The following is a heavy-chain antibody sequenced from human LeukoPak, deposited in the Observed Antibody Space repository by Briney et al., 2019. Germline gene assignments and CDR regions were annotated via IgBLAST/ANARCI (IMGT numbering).Heavy chain of an antibody. V-gene: IGHV3-33*06. CDR3: AKAGRPGGAYYYDSSGYFHY. J-gene: IGHJ4*02. D-gene: IGHD3-22*01. Sequence: GGSLRLSCAASGFTFSSYGMHWVRQAPGKGLEWVAVIWYDGSNKYYADSVKGRFTISRDNSKNTLYLQMNGLRAEDTAVYYCAKAGRPGGAYYYDSSGYFHYWGQGTLVTVSS. CDR2: IWYDGSNK. CDR1: GFTFSSYG.